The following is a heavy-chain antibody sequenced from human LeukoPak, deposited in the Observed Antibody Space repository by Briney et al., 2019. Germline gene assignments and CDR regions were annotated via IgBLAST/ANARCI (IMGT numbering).Heavy chain of an antibody. D-gene: IGHD6-19*01. CDR2: TYYRSKWYT. CDR1: GDSVSSNSAS. Sequence: SQTLSLTCAISGDSVSSNSASWNCIRQSPSRGLKWLGRTYYRSKWYTDYAVSVKSRITINPDTSKNQFSLQLNSVSPEDTAMYWCAREGVAGDNWFDPWGQGTLVTVSS. J-gene: IGHJ5*02. CDR3: AREGVAGDNWFDP. V-gene: IGHV6-1*01.